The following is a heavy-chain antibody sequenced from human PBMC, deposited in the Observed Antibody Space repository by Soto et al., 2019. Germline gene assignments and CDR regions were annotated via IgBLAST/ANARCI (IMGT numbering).Heavy chain of an antibody. Sequence: GASVKVSCKVSGYTLTELSMHWVRQAPGKGLEWMGGFDPEDGETIYAQKFQGRVTMTEDTSTDTAYMELSSLRSEDTAVYYCATALNLGRDYYYGMDVWGQGTTVTVSS. CDR3: ATALNLGRDYYYGMDV. CDR1: GYTLTELS. J-gene: IGHJ6*02. V-gene: IGHV1-24*01. D-gene: IGHD7-27*01. CDR2: FDPEDGET.